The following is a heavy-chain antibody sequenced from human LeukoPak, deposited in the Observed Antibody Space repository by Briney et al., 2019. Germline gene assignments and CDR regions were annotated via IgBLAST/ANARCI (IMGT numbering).Heavy chain of an antibody. CDR1: GFTFSSYS. CDR2: ISSSSSTI. Sequence: GGSLRLSCAASGFTFSSYSMNWVRQAPGKGLEWVSYISSSSSTIYYADSAEGRFTISRDNAKNSLYLQMNSLRAEDTAVYYCARALRVGSGWSAFDYWGQGTLVTVSS. CDR3: ARALRVGSGWSAFDY. V-gene: IGHV3-48*04. D-gene: IGHD6-19*01. J-gene: IGHJ4*02.